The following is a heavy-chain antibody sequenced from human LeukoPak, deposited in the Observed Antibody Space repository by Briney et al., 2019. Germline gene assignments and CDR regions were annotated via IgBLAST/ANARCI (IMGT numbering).Heavy chain of an antibody. CDR1: GYTFTGYY. D-gene: IGHD2-2*01. CDR3: ARDVPSGYCSSTSCSPEQYNWFDP. J-gene: IGHJ5*02. CDR2: INPNSGGT. V-gene: IGHV1-2*02. Sequence: GASVKVSCKASGYTFTGYYMHWVRQAPGQGLEWMGWINPNSGGTNYAQKFQGRVTMTRDTSISTAYMELSRLRSDDTAVYYCARDVPSGYCSSTSCSPEQYNWFDPWGQGTLVTVSS.